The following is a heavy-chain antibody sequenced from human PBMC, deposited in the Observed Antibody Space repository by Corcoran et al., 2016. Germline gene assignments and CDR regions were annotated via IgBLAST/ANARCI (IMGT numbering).Heavy chain of an antibody. V-gene: IGHV4-59*01. Sequence: QVQLQESGPGLVQPSETLSLTCTVSGGSLNYYYWSWVQQPPGKGLEWIGYIFYTGSSNYTPSLKSRAGISLDTSRNQFSLRLNSVTTADTALSYCARVIAVSGTRFFQHWGQGTLVTVSS. CDR3: ARVIAVSGTRFFQH. J-gene: IGHJ1*01. CDR2: IFYTGSS. CDR1: GGSLNYYY. D-gene: IGHD6-19*01.